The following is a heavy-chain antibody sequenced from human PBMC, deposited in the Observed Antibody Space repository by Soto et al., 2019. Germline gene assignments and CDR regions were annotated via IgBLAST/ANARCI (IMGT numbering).Heavy chain of an antibody. D-gene: IGHD6-19*01. CDR1: GGSISSSNW. CDR3: ARDHGSGHGDDAFDI. V-gene: IGHV4-4*02. CDR2: IYHSGST. Sequence: QVQLQESGPGLVKPSGTLSLTCAVSGGSISSSNWWSWILQPPGKGLEWIGEIYHSGSTNYNPSLKSRVTISVDKSKNQFSLKLSSVTAADTAVYYCARDHGSGHGDDAFDIWGQGTMVTVSS. J-gene: IGHJ3*02.